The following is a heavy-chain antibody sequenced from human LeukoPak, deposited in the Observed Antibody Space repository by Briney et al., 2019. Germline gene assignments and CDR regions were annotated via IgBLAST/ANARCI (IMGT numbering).Heavy chain of an antibody. V-gene: IGHV3-30*18. D-gene: IGHD2-15*01. Sequence: PGGSLRLSCAASGFTFSSYGMHWVRQAPGKGLEWVAVISYDGSNKYYADSVKGRFTISRDNSKNTLYLQMNSLRAEDTAVYYCAKSTPTDIVVVVAALDYWGQGTLVTVSS. J-gene: IGHJ4*02. CDR1: GFTFSSYG. CDR3: AKSTPTDIVVVVAALDY. CDR2: ISYDGSNK.